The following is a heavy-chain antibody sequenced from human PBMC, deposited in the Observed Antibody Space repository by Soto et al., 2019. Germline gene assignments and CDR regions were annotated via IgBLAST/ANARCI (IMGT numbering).Heavy chain of an antibody. Sequence: GESLKISCKGSGYSFTSYWISWVRQMPGKGLEWMGRIDPSDSYTNYSPSFQGHVTISADKSISTAYLQWSSLKASDTAMYYCARGEYSSSDRQSMDVWGQGTTVTVSS. D-gene: IGHD6-6*01. V-gene: IGHV5-10-1*01. CDR2: IDPSDSYT. CDR3: ARGEYSSSDRQSMDV. J-gene: IGHJ6*02. CDR1: GYSFTSYW.